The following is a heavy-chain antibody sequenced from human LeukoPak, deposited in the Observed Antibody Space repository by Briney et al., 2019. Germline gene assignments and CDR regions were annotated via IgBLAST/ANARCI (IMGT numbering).Heavy chain of an antibody. Sequence: SVKVSCKASGGTFSSYAISWVRQAPGQGLEWMGGIIPIFGTANYAQKFQGRVTITADESTSTAYMELSSLRSEDTAVYYCARERGYGSEGGYFDYWGQGTPVTVSS. CDR1: GGTFSSYA. D-gene: IGHD4-17*01. CDR2: IIPIFGTA. J-gene: IGHJ4*02. V-gene: IGHV1-69*01. CDR3: ARERGYGSEGGYFDY.